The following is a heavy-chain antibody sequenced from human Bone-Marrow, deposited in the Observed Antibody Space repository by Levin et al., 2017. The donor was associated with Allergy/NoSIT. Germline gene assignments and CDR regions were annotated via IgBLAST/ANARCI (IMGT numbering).Heavy chain of an antibody. CDR1: GFTFSSYA. CDR2: ISGSGGST. V-gene: IGHV3-23*01. D-gene: IGHD6-6*01. CDR3: AKDSDESAHIPYYYYYMDV. J-gene: IGHJ6*03. Sequence: PGGSLRLSCAASGFTFSSYAMSWVRQAPGKGLEWVSAISGSGGSTYYADSVKGRFTISRDNSKNTLYLQMNSLRAEDTAVYYCAKDSDESAHIPYYYYYMDVWGKGTTVTVSS.